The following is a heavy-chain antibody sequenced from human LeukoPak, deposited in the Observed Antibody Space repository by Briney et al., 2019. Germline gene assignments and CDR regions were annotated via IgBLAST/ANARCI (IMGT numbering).Heavy chain of an antibody. CDR2: IYYSGST. D-gene: IGHD2-15*01. CDR3: ARAGFGGVAADD. V-gene: IGHV4-59*01. CDR1: GGSISSYY. Sequence: PSETLSLTCTVSGGSISSYYWSWIRQPPGKGLEWIGYIYYSGSTNYNPPLKSRVTISVDTSKNQFSLKLSSVTAADTAVYYCARAGFGGVAADDWGQGTLVTVSS. J-gene: IGHJ4*02.